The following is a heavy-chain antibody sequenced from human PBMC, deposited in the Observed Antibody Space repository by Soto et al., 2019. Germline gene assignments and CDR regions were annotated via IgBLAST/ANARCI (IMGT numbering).Heavy chain of an antibody. V-gene: IGHV4-39*01. D-gene: IGHD1-26*01. CDR1: GGSISSGSYY. Sequence: PSETLSLTCTVSGGSISSGSYYWGWIRQPPGKGLEWIGSIYYSGSTYYNPSLKSRVTISVDTSKNQFSLKLSSVTAADTAVYYCARQGWELSGLMGHYYYYGMDVWGQGTTVTVSS. J-gene: IGHJ6*02. CDR3: ARQGWELSGLMGHYYYYGMDV. CDR2: IYYSGST.